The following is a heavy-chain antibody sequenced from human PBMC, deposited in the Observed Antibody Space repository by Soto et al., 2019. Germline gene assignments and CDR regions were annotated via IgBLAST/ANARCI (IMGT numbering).Heavy chain of an antibody. V-gene: IGHV4-59*01. CDR1: GGSISTYY. CDR2: IYSSAGT. Sequence: SETLSLTCTVSGGSISTYYWSWIRQPPGKGLEWIGYIYSSAGTKFIPSLRSRVTISVDTSKNQFSLKLTSVTAADTAVYYCARADGGLPHGLAFDIWGQGTMVTVSS. D-gene: IGHD3-10*01. J-gene: IGHJ3*02. CDR3: ARADGGLPHGLAFDI.